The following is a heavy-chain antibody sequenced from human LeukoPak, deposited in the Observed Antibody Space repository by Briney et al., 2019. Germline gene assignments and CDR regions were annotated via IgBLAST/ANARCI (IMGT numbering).Heavy chain of an antibody. CDR1: GGSVSNYY. CDR3: ARDRSYYSDTGADY. CDR2: VYATGNT. D-gene: IGHD2-8*02. Sequence: PSETLSLTCTVSGGSVSNYYWSWVRQAAGKGLEWIGRVYATGNTNYNPSLWSRLSISIDTSRNQFSLRLGSVTAADTAIYYCARDRSYYSDTGADYWGQGKMVIVSS. V-gene: IGHV4-4*07. J-gene: IGHJ4*02.